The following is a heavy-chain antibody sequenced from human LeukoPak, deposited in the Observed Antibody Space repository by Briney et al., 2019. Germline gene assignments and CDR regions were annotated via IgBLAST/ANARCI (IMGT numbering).Heavy chain of an antibody. J-gene: IGHJ4*02. CDR1: GYSFTSYW. V-gene: IGHV5-51*01. CDR3: ARQAGIAVAGPIDFDY. Sequence: GESLKISCKGSGYSFTSYWIGWVRQMPGKGLEWMGIIYPGDSDTRYSPSFQGQVTTSADKSISTAYLQWSSLKASDTAMYYCARQAGIAVAGPIDFDYWGQGTLVTVSS. CDR2: IYPGDSDT. D-gene: IGHD6-19*01.